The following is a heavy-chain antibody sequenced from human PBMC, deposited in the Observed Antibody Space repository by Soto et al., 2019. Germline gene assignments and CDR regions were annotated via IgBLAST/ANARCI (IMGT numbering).Heavy chain of an antibody. V-gene: IGHV1-2*02. CDR1: GYTFIGYY. CDR3: ARDVVSKIGVFDL. Sequence: ASVKVSCKASGYTFIGYYLHWVRQAPGQGLEWMGWINPNSGATNYPQKFQGRVTMTRDTSVTTAYMEMSRLRSDDTAFYFCARDVVSKIGVFDLWGQGTPVTVSS. J-gene: IGHJ4*02. D-gene: IGHD2-8*01. CDR2: INPNSGAT.